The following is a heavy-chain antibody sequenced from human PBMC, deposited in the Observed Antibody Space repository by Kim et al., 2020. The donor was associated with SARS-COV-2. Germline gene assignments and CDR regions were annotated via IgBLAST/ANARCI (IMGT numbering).Heavy chain of an antibody. D-gene: IGHD3-3*01. CDR2: INPNSGGT. J-gene: IGHJ2*01. V-gene: IGHV1-2*02. Sequence: ASVKVSCKASGYTFTGYYMHWVRQAPGQGLEWMGWINPNSGGTNYAQKFQGRVTMTRDTSISTAYMDLSRLRSDDTAVYYCAREADCSGTSCPRGITIFGVVWDRPDWYFDLWGRGTLVTVSS. CDR1: GYTFTGYY. CDR3: AREADCSGTSCPRGITIFGVVWDRPDWYFDL.